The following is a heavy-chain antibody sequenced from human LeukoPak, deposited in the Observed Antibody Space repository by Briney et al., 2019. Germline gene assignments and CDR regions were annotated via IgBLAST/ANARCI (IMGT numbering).Heavy chain of an antibody. J-gene: IGHJ3*02. D-gene: IGHD3-10*01. CDR3: ARIHYGSGNDAFDI. CDR1: GGSFSGYC. Sequence: SETLSLTCAVYGGSFSGYCWSWIRQPPGKGLEWIGEINHSGSTNYNPSLKSRVTISVDTSKNQFSLKLSSVTAADTAVYYCARIHYGSGNDAFDIWGQGTMVTVSS. CDR2: INHSGST. V-gene: IGHV4-34*01.